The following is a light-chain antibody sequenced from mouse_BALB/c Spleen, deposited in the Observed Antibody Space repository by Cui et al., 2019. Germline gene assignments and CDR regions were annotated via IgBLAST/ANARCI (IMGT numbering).Light chain of an antibody. CDR1: QDVGTA. J-gene: IGKJ5*01. V-gene: IGKV6-23*01. Sequence: DIVMTQSHKFMSTSVGDRVSITCKASQDVGTAVAWYQQKPGQSPKLLIYWTSTRHTGVPDRFTGSGSGTDFTITISNVQSEDLADYFCQQYSSYPPSLTFGAGTKLELK. CDR3: QQYSSYPPSLT. CDR2: WTS.